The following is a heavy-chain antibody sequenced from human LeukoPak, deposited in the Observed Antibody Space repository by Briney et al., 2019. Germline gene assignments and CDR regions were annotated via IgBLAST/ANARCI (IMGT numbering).Heavy chain of an antibody. V-gene: IGHV3-74*01. Sequence: GGSLRLSCAASGFTFSSYWMHWVRQAPGKGLVWVSRLNSDGTNTYHADSVKGRVTISRDNAKNTVYLEMNSLRAEDTAVYYCARGGLRNWYFDLWGRGTLVTVSS. CDR1: GFTFSSYW. CDR3: ARGGLRNWYFDL. CDR2: LNSDGTNT. D-gene: IGHD5-12*01. J-gene: IGHJ2*01.